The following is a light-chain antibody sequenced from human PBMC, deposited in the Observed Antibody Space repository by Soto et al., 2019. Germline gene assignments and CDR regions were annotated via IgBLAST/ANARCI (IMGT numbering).Light chain of an antibody. CDR1: SSDVGGYDY. J-gene: IGLJ3*02. Sequence: QSALTQPASVSGSPGQSITISCTGTSSDVGGYDYVSWYQQHPGKVPKLIIYGVNSRPSGISYRFSGSKSGNAASLTISGLQAEDEADYFCFSYTGISTQVFGGGTKVTVL. CDR2: GVN. V-gene: IGLV2-14*01. CDR3: FSYTGISTQV.